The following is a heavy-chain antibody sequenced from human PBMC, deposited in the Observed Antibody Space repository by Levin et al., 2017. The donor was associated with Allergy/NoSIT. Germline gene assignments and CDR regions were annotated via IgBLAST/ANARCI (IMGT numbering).Heavy chain of an antibody. D-gene: IGHD6-6*01. CDR3: ARVEYSTSSRYYYGMDV. CDR2: INWDDDK. J-gene: IGHJ6*02. V-gene: IGHV2-70*01. CDR1: GFSLSTSGMS. Sequence: GSGPTLVKPTQTLTLTCTFSGFSLSTSGMSVSWIRQPPGKALEWLAVINWDDDKAYTTSLKTRLTISKDTSKNQVVLKMTNMDPVDTATYYCARVEYSTSSRYYYGMDVWGQGTTVTVSS.